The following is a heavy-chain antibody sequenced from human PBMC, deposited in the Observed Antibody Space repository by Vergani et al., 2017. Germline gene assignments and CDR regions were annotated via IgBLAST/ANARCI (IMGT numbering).Heavy chain of an antibody. D-gene: IGHD1-26*01. V-gene: IGHV3-33*01. CDR2: IWYDGSNK. Sequence: QVQLVESGGGVVQPGRSLRLSCAASGFTFSSYGMHWVRQAPGKGLEWVAVIWYDGSNKYYADSVKGRFTISRDNSKNTLYLQMNSLRAEDTAMYYCVRQYSGSNMDAFDIWGQGTMVTVSS. CDR3: VRQYSGSNMDAFDI. J-gene: IGHJ3*02. CDR1: GFTFSSYG.